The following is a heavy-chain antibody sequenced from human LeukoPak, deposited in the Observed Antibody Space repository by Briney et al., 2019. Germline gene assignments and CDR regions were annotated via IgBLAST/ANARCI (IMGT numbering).Heavy chain of an antibody. V-gene: IGHV1-69*04. Sequence: SVKVSCKASGGTFSSYAISWVRQAPGQGLEWMGRIIPILGIANYAQKFQGRVTMTRDTSTSTVYMELSSLRSEDTAVYYCAREGYYDSSGYPHPLDYWGQGTLVTVSS. CDR2: IIPILGIA. CDR3: AREGYYDSSGYPHPLDY. J-gene: IGHJ4*02. CDR1: GGTFSSYA. D-gene: IGHD3-22*01.